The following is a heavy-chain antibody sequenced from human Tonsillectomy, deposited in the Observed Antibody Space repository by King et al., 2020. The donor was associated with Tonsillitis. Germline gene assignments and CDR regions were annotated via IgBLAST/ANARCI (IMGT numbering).Heavy chain of an antibody. V-gene: IGHV1-18*01. CDR3: ATGGINWGADYYYYMDV. J-gene: IGHJ6*03. CDR2: ISAYNGNA. CDR1: GYTFTTFG. Sequence: VQLVESGGEVKKPGASVKVSCKASGYTFTTFGINWVRQAPGQGLEWMGWISAYNGNANYAQRFQGRVTMTTDTSTSTAYMELRSLRSDDTAVYYCATGGINWGADYYYYMDVWGKGTTVSVSS. D-gene: IGHD7-27*01.